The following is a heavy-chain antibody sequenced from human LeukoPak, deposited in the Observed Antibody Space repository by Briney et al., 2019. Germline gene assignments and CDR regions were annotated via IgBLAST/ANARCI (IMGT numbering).Heavy chain of an antibody. CDR1: GFTFSNYA. CDR2: LSGSGGST. J-gene: IGHJ4*02. CDR3: AKDLHGTLPDYFDY. D-gene: IGHD6-13*01. Sequence: GGSLRLSCAGSGFTFSNYAMTWVRQAPGKGLEWVSGLSGSGGSTYYADSVKGRFTISRGNSKNTLYLQMNSLRAEDTAVYYCAKDLHGTLPDYFDYWGQGTLVTVSS. V-gene: IGHV3-23*01.